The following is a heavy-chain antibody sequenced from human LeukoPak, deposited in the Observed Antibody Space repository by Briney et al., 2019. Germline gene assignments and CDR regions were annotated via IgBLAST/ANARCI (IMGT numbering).Heavy chain of an antibody. CDR2: ISSSGSTI. J-gene: IGHJ6*03. CDR3: ARGGQYQLPHYYYMDV. CDR1: GFTFSDYY. Sequence: PGGSLRLSCAASGFTFSDYYMSWIRQAPGKGLEWVSYISSSGSTIYYADSVKGRFTISRDNAKNSLYLQMNGLRAEDTAVYYCARGGQYQLPHYYYMDVWGKGTTVTVSS. D-gene: IGHD2-2*01. V-gene: IGHV3-11*01.